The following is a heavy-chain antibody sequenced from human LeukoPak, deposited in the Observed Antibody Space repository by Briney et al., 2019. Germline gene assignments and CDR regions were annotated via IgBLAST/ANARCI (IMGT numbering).Heavy chain of an antibody. D-gene: IGHD5-24*01. CDR1: GGSISGYY. CDR3: ARLSRDGYNYHY. J-gene: IGHJ4*02. V-gene: IGHV4-59*01. CDR2: IYYSGTT. Sequence: PSETLSLTCTVSGGSISGYYWNLIRQPPGKGLEWIGYIYYSGTTNYNPSLKSRVTISVDTSKNQFSLKLSSVTAADTAVYYCARLSRDGYNYHYWGQGTLVTVSS.